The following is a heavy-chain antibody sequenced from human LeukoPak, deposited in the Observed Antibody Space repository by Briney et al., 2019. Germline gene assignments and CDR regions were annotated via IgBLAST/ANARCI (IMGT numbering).Heavy chain of an antibody. Sequence: GASVRVSCKTSGYTFTRFYVHWVRQPPGHGLEWMGWINPNTGGTNFAQKFQGRVTMTTDTSITTAYMDLRSLTSDDTAVYYCAREADFNGSGRGDSWGQGTLVIVSS. D-gene: IGHD3-10*01. CDR1: GYTFTRFY. CDR3: AREADFNGSGRGDS. V-gene: IGHV1-2*02. J-gene: IGHJ4*02. CDR2: INPNTGGT.